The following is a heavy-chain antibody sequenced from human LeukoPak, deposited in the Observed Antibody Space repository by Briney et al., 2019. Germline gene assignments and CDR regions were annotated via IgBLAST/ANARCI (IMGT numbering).Heavy chain of an antibody. Sequence: SEALSLTCTVSGGSISSSSYYWGWIRQPPGKGLEWIGSIYYSGSTYYNPSLKSRVTISVDTSKNQFSLKLSSVTAADTAVYYCARREVLWFGESQSYYMDVWGKGTTVTISS. D-gene: IGHD3-10*01. CDR2: IYYSGST. V-gene: IGHV4-39*01. CDR1: GGSISSSSYY. J-gene: IGHJ6*03. CDR3: ARREVLWFGESQSYYMDV.